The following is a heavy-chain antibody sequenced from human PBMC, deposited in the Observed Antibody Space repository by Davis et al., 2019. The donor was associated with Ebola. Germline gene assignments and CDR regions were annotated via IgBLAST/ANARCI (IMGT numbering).Heavy chain of an antibody. CDR1: GGSISSDF. V-gene: IGHV4-39*01. CDR2: FSYGDNT. J-gene: IGHJ3*02. Sequence: SETLSLTCNVSGGSISSDFWTWIRQPPGKGLEWVGSFSYGDNTHYYNPSLRSRVTISVDTSRNQFSLKLSSATAADTAVYYCARPWYSGTYYDAYDIWGQGTMVAVSS. D-gene: IGHD1-26*01. CDR3: ARPWYSGTYYDAYDI.